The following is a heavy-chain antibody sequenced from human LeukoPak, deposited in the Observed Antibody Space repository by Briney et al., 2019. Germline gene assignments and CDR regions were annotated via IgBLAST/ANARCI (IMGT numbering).Heavy chain of an antibody. Sequence: SETLSLTCTVSGGSISSYYWSWIRQPPGKGLEWIGYIYYSGSTNYNPSLKSRVTISVDTSKNQFSLKLSSVTAADTAVYYCARDYFGDGYIKSWGQGTLVTVSS. J-gene: IGHJ5*02. CDR1: GGSISSYY. CDR2: IYYSGST. V-gene: IGHV4-59*01. CDR3: ARDYFGDGYIKS. D-gene: IGHD5-24*01.